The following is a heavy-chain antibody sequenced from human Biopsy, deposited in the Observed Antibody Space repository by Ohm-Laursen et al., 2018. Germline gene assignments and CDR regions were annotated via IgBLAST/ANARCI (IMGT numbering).Heavy chain of an antibody. V-gene: IGHV3-21*01. Sequence: SLRLSCAASGFSVSSYDMNWVRQAPGKGLEWISYISETSSHIYDADLVRGRFTVARDIAKNSLYLQLNSLRVEDTAVYYCARDSSRRAREGGMDVWGRGTTVTVS. CDR2: ISETSSHI. D-gene: IGHD6-6*01. J-gene: IGHJ6*02. CDR1: GFSVSSYD. CDR3: ARDSSRRAREGGMDV.